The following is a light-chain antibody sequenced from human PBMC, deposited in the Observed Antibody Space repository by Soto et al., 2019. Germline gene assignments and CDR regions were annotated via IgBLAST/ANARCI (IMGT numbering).Light chain of an antibody. CDR2: QTS. Sequence: EIVLTQSPATLSSFPCDRVTLSCRASQYINTRLAWYQHRPGQAPRLLIYQTSIRAAGIPARFSGSGFGTEFTLTISSLQSEDFAVYYCQQYKNWPLFGQGTRLEIK. CDR3: QQYKNWPL. V-gene: IGKV3D-15*01. J-gene: IGKJ5*01. CDR1: QYINTR.